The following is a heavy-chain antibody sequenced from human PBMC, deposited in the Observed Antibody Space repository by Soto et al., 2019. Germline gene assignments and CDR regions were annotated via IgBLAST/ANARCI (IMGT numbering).Heavy chain of an antibody. CDR2: IYKSATT. D-gene: IGHD7-27*01. CDR3: ARGRYCLTGRCFPNWFDS. V-gene: IGHV4-30-4*01. J-gene: IGHJ5*01. Sequence: SETLSLTCSVSGDSISNLDYFWAWIRQPPGQALEYIGYIYKSATTYYNPSLESRVAISVDTSKSQFSLNVTSVTAADTAVYFCARGRYCLTGRCFPNWFDSWGQGALVTVSS. CDR1: GDSISNLDYF.